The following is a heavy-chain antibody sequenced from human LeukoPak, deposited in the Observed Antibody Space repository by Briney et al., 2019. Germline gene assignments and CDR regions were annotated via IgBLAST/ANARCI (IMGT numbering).Heavy chain of an antibody. Sequence: PSETLSLTCTVYGGSFSSSTYYWGWIRQPPGKGLEWIGSIYYSGSTYYNPSLKSRVTISVDTSKNQFSLRLSSVTAADTAVYYCARQAFSSGWYSNYWGQGTLVTVSS. D-gene: IGHD6-19*01. CDR1: GGSFSSSTYY. V-gene: IGHV4-39*01. CDR3: ARQAFSSGWYSNY. J-gene: IGHJ4*02. CDR2: IYYSGST.